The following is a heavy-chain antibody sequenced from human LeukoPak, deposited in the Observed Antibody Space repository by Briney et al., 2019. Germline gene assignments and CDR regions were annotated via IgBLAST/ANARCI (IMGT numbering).Heavy chain of an antibody. J-gene: IGHJ6*02. D-gene: IGHD2-15*01. V-gene: IGHV3-30*18. CDR3: AKEWGYSGGSCYSDYYGMDV. CDR1: GFTFSSYG. CDR2: ISYDGSNK. Sequence: GRSLRLSCAASGFTFSSYGMHWVRQAPGKGLEWVAVISYDGSNKYYADSVKGRFTISRDNSKNTLYLQMNSLRAEDTAVYYCAKEWGYSGGSCYSDYYGMDVWAKGPRSPSP.